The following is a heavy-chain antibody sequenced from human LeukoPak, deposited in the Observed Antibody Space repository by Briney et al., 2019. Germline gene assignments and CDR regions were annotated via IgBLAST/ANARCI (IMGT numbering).Heavy chain of an antibody. J-gene: IGHJ4*02. CDR1: GFTFSHYW. V-gene: IGHV3-7*01. D-gene: IGHD7-27*01. Sequence: GESLRLSCAASGFTFSHYWMAWVRQAPGKGLEWVAIIRPDANDGSYVDSVKGRFTVSRDNAKNSLYLQLNSLRAEDTAVYFCARADWGSIDYWGQGALVTVSS. CDR3: ARADWGSIDY. CDR2: IRPDANDG.